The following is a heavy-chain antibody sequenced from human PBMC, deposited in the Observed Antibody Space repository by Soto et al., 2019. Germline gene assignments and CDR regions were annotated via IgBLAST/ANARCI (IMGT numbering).Heavy chain of an antibody. D-gene: IGHD6-13*01. Sequence: QVQLVESGGGVVQPGRSLRLSCAASGFSFSNYGMHWVRQAPGKGLEGVAVISNGGTDKYHADSVKGRFTISRDNSKNTLYLQMNSLRVEDTAIYYCAKDGDVAAAGYYFDYWGQGTLVTVSS. J-gene: IGHJ4*02. CDR3: AKDGDVAAAGYYFDY. CDR1: GFSFSNYG. CDR2: ISNGGTDK. V-gene: IGHV3-30*18.